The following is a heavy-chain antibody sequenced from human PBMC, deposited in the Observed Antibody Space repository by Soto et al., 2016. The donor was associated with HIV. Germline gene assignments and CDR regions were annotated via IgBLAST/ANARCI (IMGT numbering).Heavy chain of an antibody. CDR2: IDPNNGVT. CDR1: GYSFTDYY. J-gene: IGHJ2*01. Sequence: QVQLVQSGAEVKKPGASVKVSCKASGYSFTDYYMHWVRQAPGQGLEWLGWIDPNNGVTNYAQKFEGRLTMTRDTSISTAYMELSRLRSDDTAVYSCVRLAAPGPWYFDLWGRGTLVTVSS. CDR3: VRLAAPGPWYFDL. V-gene: IGHV1-2*02. D-gene: IGHD6-13*01.